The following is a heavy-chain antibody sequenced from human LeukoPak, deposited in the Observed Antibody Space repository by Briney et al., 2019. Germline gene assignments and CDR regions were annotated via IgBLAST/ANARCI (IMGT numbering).Heavy chain of an antibody. CDR3: ARQRWTYYYDSSGYSG. CDR2: INPNSGGT. V-gene: IGHV1-2*02. CDR1: GYTFSGNY. D-gene: IGHD3-22*01. Sequence: GASVKVSCKASGYTFSGNYMHWVRQAPGQGLEWMGWINPNSGGTNYAQKFQGRVTMTRDTSISTAYMELSRLRSDDTAVYYCARQRWTYYYDSSGYSGWGQGTLVTVSS. J-gene: IGHJ4*02.